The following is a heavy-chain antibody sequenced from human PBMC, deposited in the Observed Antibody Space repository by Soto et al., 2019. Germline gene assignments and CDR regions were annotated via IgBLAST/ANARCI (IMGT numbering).Heavy chain of an antibody. Sequence: VQLLESGGGLVQPGGSLRLSCAASGFTFRDYAMNWVRQAPGKGPEWVSDISGSGDRARYADSVRGRFTISRDNSRNTLYLQMNSLRVDDTAVYYCGKERRGSGWSVCNYWGQGTLVSVSS. CDR3: GKERRGSGWSVCNY. D-gene: IGHD6-19*01. V-gene: IGHV3-23*01. J-gene: IGHJ4*02. CDR1: GFTFRDYA. CDR2: ISGSGDRA.